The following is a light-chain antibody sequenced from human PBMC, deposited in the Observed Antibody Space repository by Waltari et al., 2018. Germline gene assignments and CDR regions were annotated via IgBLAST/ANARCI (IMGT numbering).Light chain of an antibody. V-gene: IGKV1-39*01. J-gene: IGKJ1*01. CDR1: QIISTH. CDR3: QQSYTSPRT. CDR2: AAS. Sequence: DIQMTQSPSSLSASLGDRVTISCRSSQIISTHLNWYQQRPGKAPKLLIYAASSLQSGVPSRFSGGGSGTDFTLTISSLQPEDFATYYCQQSYTSPRTFGQGTKVEIK.